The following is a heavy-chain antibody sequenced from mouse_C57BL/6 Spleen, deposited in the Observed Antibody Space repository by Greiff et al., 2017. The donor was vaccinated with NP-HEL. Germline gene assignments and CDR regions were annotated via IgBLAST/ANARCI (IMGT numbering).Heavy chain of an antibody. D-gene: IGHD2-2*01. Sequence: VMLVESGPELVKPGASVKISCKASGYAFSSSWMNWVKQRPGKGLEWIGRIYPGDGDTNYNGKFKGKATLTADKSSSTAYMQLSSLTSEDSAVYFCAREGLPYYFDYWGQGTTLTVSS. V-gene: IGHV1-82*01. CDR3: AREGLPYYFDY. CDR2: IYPGDGDT. CDR1: GYAFSSSW. J-gene: IGHJ2*01.